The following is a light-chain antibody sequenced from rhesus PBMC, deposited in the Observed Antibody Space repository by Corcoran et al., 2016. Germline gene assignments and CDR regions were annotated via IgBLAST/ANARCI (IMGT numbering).Light chain of an antibody. CDR1: QGISRW. J-gene: IGKJ4*01. V-gene: IGKV1-21*01. CDR3: LQYNSSPLT. CDR2: KES. Sequence: DIQMTQSPSSLSVSVGDKVTITCRASQGISRWFAWYQQKPGKAPKLLIYKESSLQSGAPAIFSGSGSGTEFTLSISSLQPEDFATYYCLQYNSSPLTFGGGTKVELK.